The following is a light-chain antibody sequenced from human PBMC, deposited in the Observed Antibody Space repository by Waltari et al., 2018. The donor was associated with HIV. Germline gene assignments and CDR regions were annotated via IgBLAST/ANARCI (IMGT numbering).Light chain of an antibody. J-gene: IGLJ2*01. CDR3: HLWDTSTAV. CDR2: RDN. Sequence: YDLTQPLSVSVALGQTARITCGGNNIGGQNVHWYQQKPGQAPVLVIYRDNNRPSGIPERFSGSNSGNTATLTISRAQAGDEADYYCHLWDTSTAVFGGGTKLTVL. CDR1: NIGGQN. V-gene: IGLV3-9*01.